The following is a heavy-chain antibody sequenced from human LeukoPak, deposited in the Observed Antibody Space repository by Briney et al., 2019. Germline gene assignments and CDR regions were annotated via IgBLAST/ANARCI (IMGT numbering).Heavy chain of an antibody. V-gene: IGHV4-59*05. D-gene: IGHD3-9*01. CDR2: MHYNERT. J-gene: IGHJ4*02. Sequence: SETLSLTCTVSGGSISSYYWSWIRQPPGKGLEWIGSMHYNERTYSSPSLKSRVTISVDTSKNQFSLNLSSVTAADTAVFYCASTYYDILTPSYYFDFWGRGTLVTVSS. CDR1: GGSISSYY. CDR3: ASTYYDILTPSYYFDF.